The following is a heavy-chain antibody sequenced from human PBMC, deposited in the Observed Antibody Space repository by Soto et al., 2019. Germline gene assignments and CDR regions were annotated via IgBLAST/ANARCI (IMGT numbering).Heavy chain of an antibody. V-gene: IGHV4-34*01. CDR2: INHSGST. J-gene: IGHJ4*02. CDR3: ARPSFERGYSYGYDY. D-gene: IGHD5-18*01. CDR1: GGSFSGYY. Sequence: SETLSLTCAVYGGSFSGYYWSWIRQPPGKGLEWIGEINHSGSTNYNPSLKSRVTISVDTSKNQFSLKLSSVTAADTAVYYCARPSFERGYSYGYDYWGQGTLVTVSS.